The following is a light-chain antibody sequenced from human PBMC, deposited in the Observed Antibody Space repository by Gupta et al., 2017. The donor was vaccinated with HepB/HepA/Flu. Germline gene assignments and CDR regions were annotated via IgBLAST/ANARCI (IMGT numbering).Light chain of an antibody. V-gene: IGKV3-20*01. J-gene: IGKJ2*01. CDR2: SAS. CDR1: QSVSTAY. CDR3: QQEDGSSFT. Sequence: IVLTQSPGTLSLSPGERATLSCRASQSVSTAYLAWYQQKPGQAPRLLINSASSRATGVPNRFSGSGSGTDFTLTINRREPEDFAVYYCQQEDGSSFTFGQGTKLDIK.